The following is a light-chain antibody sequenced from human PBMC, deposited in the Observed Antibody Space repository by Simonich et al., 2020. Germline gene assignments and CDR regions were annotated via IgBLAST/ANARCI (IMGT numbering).Light chain of an antibody. Sequence: QSVLTQPPSVSGAPGQRVTISCTGRSSNIGAGYDVHWYQQLPGTAPKLLTYGQRQRPSGVPARFSGSKSGTSASLAITGLQAEDEADYYCQSYDSSLSGSVFGGGTKLTVL. CDR1: SSNIGAGYD. V-gene: IGLV1-40*01. CDR3: QSYDSSLSGSV. CDR2: GQR. J-gene: IGLJ2*01.